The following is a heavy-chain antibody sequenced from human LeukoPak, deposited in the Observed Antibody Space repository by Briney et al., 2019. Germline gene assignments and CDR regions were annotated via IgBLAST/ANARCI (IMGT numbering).Heavy chain of an antibody. Sequence: GGPLRLSCAASGFTVSSSYMSWVRQAPGKGLEWVSVIFGGGNTYYADSVKGRFTISRDNSKNTLHLQMNSLRVEDTAVYYCARDNYGSGSYSRYFDYWGLGTLVTVSS. CDR1: GFTVSSSY. J-gene: IGHJ4*02. V-gene: IGHV3-66*02. CDR3: ARDNYGSGSYSRYFDY. CDR2: IFGGGNT. D-gene: IGHD3-10*01.